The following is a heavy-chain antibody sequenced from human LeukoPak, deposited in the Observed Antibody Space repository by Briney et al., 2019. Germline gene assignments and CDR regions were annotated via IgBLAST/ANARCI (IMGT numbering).Heavy chain of an antibody. CDR2: IYPGDSDT. CDR1: GYSFTSYW. Sequence: GESLKISCKGSGYSFTSYWIGWVRQMPGKGLEWMGVIYPGDSDTRYSPSFQGQVTSSADKSISTAYLQWSSLKASDTAMYYCARRKRRYDFWSGYYAFDYWGQGTLVTVSS. D-gene: IGHD3-3*01. J-gene: IGHJ4*02. V-gene: IGHV5-51*01. CDR3: ARRKRRYDFWSGYYAFDY.